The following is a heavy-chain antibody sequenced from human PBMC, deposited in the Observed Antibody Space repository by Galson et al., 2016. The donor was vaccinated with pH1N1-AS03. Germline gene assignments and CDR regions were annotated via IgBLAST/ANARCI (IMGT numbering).Heavy chain of an antibody. CDR3: ARGGQYGDYELDD. D-gene: IGHD4-17*01. CDR1: GGTFSNYA. V-gene: IGHV1-69*05. CDR2: IVPIVGSA. J-gene: IGHJ4*02. Sequence: SVKVSCKASGGTFSNYAVSWVRQAPGQGLEWLGGIVPIVGSASYAQKFQGRVTVTTDESTATASMELSSLRSEDTAVYYCARGGQYGDYELDDWGPGTLVTVSS.